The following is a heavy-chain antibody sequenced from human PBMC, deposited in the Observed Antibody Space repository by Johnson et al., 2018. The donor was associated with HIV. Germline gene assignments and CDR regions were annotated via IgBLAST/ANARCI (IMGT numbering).Heavy chain of an antibody. V-gene: IGHV3-7*04. D-gene: IGHD5-12*01. CDR3: AREGGYIGYEGVGHTNDAFEI. CDR1: GFTFSSYW. CDR2: IKQDGSEK. Sequence: MLLVESGGGLVQPGGSLRLSCAASGFTFSSYWMSWVRQAPGKGLEWVANIKQDGSEKYYVDSVKGRFNISRDNAKNSLYLQMNSLRAEDTAGYYWAREGGYIGYEGVGHTNDAFEIWGQGTMVTVSS. J-gene: IGHJ3*02.